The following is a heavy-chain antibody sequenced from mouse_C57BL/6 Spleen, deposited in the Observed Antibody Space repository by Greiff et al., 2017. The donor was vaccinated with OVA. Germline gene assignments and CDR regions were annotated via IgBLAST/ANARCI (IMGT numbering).Heavy chain of an antibody. J-gene: IGHJ4*01. CDR1: GYTFTSYD. V-gene: IGHV1-85*01. CDR2: IYPRDGST. Sequence: QVQLKESGPELVKPGASVKLSCKASGYTFTSYDINWVKQRPGQGPEWIGWIYPRDGSTKYNEKFKDKATWTVDTSSSTAYMELHSLTSEDSAVYFCARLLRYAMDYWGQGTSVTVSS. D-gene: IGHD1-1*01. CDR3: ARLLRYAMDY.